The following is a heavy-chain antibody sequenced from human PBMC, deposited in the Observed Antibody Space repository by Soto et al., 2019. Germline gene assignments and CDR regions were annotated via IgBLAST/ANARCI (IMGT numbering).Heavy chain of an antibody. CDR3: ARRIVATETFGY. Sequence: TLSLTCTVSGVSMISYYWSWIRQPPGRGLEWIGFIYYAGSTKYNPSLNSRVTISADTSKNQFSLTVTSVTAADTAVYYCARRIVATETFGYWGQVTPVTV. V-gene: IGHV4-59*08. CDR1: GVSMISYY. D-gene: IGHD5-12*01. J-gene: IGHJ4*02. CDR2: IYYAGST.